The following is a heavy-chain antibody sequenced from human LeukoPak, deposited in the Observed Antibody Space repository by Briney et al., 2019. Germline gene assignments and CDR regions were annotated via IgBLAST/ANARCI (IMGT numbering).Heavy chain of an antibody. CDR1: GFTFTSSA. V-gene: IGHV1-58*02. J-gene: IGHJ3*02. D-gene: IGHD3-9*01. CDR2: IVVGSGNT. CDR3: ARDSGRYFDCTDAFDI. Sequence: SVKVSCRASGFTFTSSAMQWVRQARGQRLEWIGWIVVGSGNTNYAQKLQGRVTMTTDTSTSTAYMELRSLRSDDTAVYYCARDSGRYFDCTDAFDIWGQGTMVTVSS.